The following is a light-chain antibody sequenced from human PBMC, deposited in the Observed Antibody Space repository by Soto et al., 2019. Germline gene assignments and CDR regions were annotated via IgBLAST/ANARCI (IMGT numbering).Light chain of an antibody. CDR2: WAS. V-gene: IGKV4-1*01. CDR1: QSVFYSSNTKNY. CDR3: RQYYRALT. J-gene: IGKJ1*01. Sequence: DIVMTQSPDSLAVSLGERATINCKSSQSVFYSSNTKNYLAWYQQKPGQPPKLLIYWASTRESGVPDRFSGSGSGTDFTLTISSLQAEDVAVYYCRQYYRALTFGQGTKVEIK.